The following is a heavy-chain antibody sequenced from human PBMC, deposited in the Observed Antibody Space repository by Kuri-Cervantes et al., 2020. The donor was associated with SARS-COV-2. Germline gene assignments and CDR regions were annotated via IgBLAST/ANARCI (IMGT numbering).Heavy chain of an antibody. CDR1: GGTFSSYA. CDR3: ARGSPTAYYYYGIDV. D-gene: IGHD4-11*01. J-gene: IGHJ6*02. Sequence: SVKVSCKASGGTFSSYAISWVRQAPGQGLEWMGGIIPIFGTANYAQKFQGRVTITADKSTSTAYMGLSSLGSEDTAVYYCARGSPTAYYYYGIDVWGQGTTVTVSS. V-gene: IGHV1-69*06. CDR2: IIPIFGTA.